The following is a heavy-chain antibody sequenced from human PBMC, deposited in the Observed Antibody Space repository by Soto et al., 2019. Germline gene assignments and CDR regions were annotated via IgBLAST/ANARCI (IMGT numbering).Heavy chain of an antibody. CDR1: GYTFTSYG. CDR2: INVYNGNT. D-gene: IGHD3-10*01. J-gene: IGHJ5*02. Sequence: ASVKVSCKASGYTFTSYGISWVRQAPGQGLEWMGWINVYNGNTNYAQKLQGRVTMTTDTSTSTAYMELRSLRSDDTAVYFCARGVGSGTYYNQYNWFDPWGQGTLVTV. V-gene: IGHV1-18*01. CDR3: ARGVGSGTYYNQYNWFDP.